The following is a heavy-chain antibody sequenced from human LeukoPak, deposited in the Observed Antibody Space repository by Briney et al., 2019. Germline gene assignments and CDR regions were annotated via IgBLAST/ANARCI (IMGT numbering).Heavy chain of an antibody. CDR2: IYSSGNT. Sequence: SGTLSLTCTVSGGSISSYYWGWIRQPPGKGLEWIASIYSSGNTFYNPSLQSRVTISLDTSKNQFSLKLRSVTAADTAVYYCARDPSRFYDSSGYDYWGQGTLVTVSS. CDR1: GGSISSYY. D-gene: IGHD3-22*01. CDR3: ARDPSRFYDSSGYDY. V-gene: IGHV4-59*12. J-gene: IGHJ4*02.